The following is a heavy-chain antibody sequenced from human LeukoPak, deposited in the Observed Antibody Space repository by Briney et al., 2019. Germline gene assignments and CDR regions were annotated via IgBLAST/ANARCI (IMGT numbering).Heavy chain of an antibody. V-gene: IGHV3-7*01. J-gene: IGHJ4*02. CDR3: ARYSSGWPPDL. CDR1: GFTFSSYW. Sequence: GGSLRLSCAASGFTFSSYWMSWVRQAPGKGLECVANIRQDGSDKYYVDSVKGRFTISRDNAKNSLYLQMNSLRAEDTAVYYCARYSSGWPPDLWGQGSLVTVSS. D-gene: IGHD6-19*01. CDR2: IRQDGSDK.